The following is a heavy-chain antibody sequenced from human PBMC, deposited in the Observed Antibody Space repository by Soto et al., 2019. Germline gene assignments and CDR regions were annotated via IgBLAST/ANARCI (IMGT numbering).Heavy chain of an antibody. Sequence: SETLSLTCTVSGGSISGYYWSWIRQPPGKGLEWIGYMYNTGSTDYNPSLKSRVTISVDTSKNQFSLKLTSVNAADTAVYYCTRGGDAYKNGHWGQGTLVTVSS. CDR2: MYNTGST. J-gene: IGHJ4*02. V-gene: IGHV4-59*01. D-gene: IGHD2-21*01. CDR1: GGSISGYY. CDR3: TRGGDAYKNGH.